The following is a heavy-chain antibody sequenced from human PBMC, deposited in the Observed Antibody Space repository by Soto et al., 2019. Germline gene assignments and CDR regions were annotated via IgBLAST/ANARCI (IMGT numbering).Heavy chain of an antibody. Sequence: HPGGSLRLSCAASGFTFSSYAMSWVRQAPGKGLEWVSAISGSGGSTYYADSVKGRFTISRDNSENTLYLQMNSLRAEDTAVYYCAKVAEMATMTPFDYWGQGTLVTVSS. CDR2: ISGSGGST. CDR3: AKVAEMATMTPFDY. D-gene: IGHD5-12*01. J-gene: IGHJ4*02. CDR1: GFTFSSYA. V-gene: IGHV3-23*01.